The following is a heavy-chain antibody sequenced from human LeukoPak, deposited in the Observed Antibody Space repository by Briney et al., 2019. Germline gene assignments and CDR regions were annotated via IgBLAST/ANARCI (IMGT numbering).Heavy chain of an antibody. D-gene: IGHD5-18*01. CDR1: GISFSSYG. CDR3: AKDLRGYSYGFDVDY. J-gene: IGHJ4*02. CDR2: ISYDGSNK. V-gene: IGHV3-30*18. Sequence: PGRSLRLSCAASGISFSSYGMHWVRQAPGKGLEWVAVISYDGSNKYYADSVKGRFTISRDNSKNTLYLQMNSLRAEDTAVYYCAKDLRGYSYGFDVDYWGQGTLVTVSS.